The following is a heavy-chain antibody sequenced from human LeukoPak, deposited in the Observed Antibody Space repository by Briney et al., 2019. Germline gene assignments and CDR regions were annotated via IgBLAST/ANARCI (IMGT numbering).Heavy chain of an antibody. D-gene: IGHD6-6*01. CDR2: MNPNSGNT. J-gene: IGHJ6*03. V-gene: IGHV1-8*01. CDR3: ARGVRTGIAARARPYYYMDV. Sequence: ASVKVSCKASGYTFTSYDINWVRQATGQGLEWMGWMNPNSGNTGYAQKFQSRVTMTRNTSISTAYVELSSLRSEDTAVYYCARGVRTGIAARARPYYYMDVWGKGTTVTVSS. CDR1: GYTFTSYD.